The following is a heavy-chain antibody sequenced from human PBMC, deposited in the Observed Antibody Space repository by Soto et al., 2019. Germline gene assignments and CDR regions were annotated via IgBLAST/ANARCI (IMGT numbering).Heavy chain of an antibody. V-gene: IGHV4-34*01. J-gene: IGHJ3*02. CDR3: ARMWEPDAFDI. CDR1: GGSFSGYY. CDR2: INHSGST. D-gene: IGHD1-26*01. Sequence: QVQLQQWGAGLLKPSETLSLTCAVYGGSFSGYYWSWSLQPPGKGLEWIGEINHSGSTNYNPSLKSRVTISVDTSKNQFSLKLSSVTAADTAVYYCARMWEPDAFDIWGQGTMVTVSS.